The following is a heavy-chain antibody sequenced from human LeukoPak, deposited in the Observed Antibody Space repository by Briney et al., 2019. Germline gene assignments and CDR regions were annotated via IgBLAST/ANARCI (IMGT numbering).Heavy chain of an antibody. CDR1: GFTFSSYA. CDR3: ANVRGGDYPGY. J-gene: IGHJ4*02. D-gene: IGHD2/OR15-2a*01. V-gene: IGHV3-23*01. Sequence: GGSLGLSCAASGFTFSSYAMSWVRQAPGKGLEWVSAISGSGGSTYYADSVKGRFTISRDNSKNTLYLQMNSLRAEDTAVYYCANVRGGDYPGYWGQGTLVTVSS. CDR2: ISGSGGST.